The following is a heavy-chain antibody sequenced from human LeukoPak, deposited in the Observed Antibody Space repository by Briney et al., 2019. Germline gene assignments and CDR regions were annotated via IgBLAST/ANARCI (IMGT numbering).Heavy chain of an antibody. CDR1: GGTFSSYA. Sequence: GASVKVSCKASGGTFSSYAISWVRQAPGQGLEWMGRIIPILGIANYAQKFQGRVTITADKSTSTAYMELSSLRSEDTAVYYCARDLPGQGLRRGYWGQGTLVTVSS. V-gene: IGHV1-69*04. J-gene: IGHJ4*02. CDR2: IIPILGIA. D-gene: IGHD2-15*01. CDR3: ARDLPGQGLRRGY.